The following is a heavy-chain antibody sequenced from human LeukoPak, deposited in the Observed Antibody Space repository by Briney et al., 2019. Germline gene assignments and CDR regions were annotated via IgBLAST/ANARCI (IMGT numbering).Heavy chain of an antibody. CDR1: GYTFTSYD. CDR2: MNPNSGNT. CDR3: ARGGVWGSYRYNWFDP. J-gene: IGHJ5*02. V-gene: IGHV1-8*01. Sequence: ASVKVSCKASGYTFTSYDINWVRQATGQGLAWMGWMNPNSGNTGYAQKFQGRVTMTRNTSISTAYMELSSLRSEDTAVYYCARGGVWGSYRYNWFDPWGQGTLVTVSS. D-gene: IGHD3-16*02.